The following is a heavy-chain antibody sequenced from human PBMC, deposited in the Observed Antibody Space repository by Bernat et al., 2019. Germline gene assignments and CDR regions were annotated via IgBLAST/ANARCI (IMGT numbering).Heavy chain of an antibody. CDR2: ISGSGGST. J-gene: IGHJ6*02. V-gene: IGHV3-23*01. CDR1: GFTFSSYA. Sequence: EVQLLESGGGLVQPGGSLRLSCAASGFTFSSYAMSWVRQAPGKGLEWVSAISGSGGSTSYADSVKGRFTISRDNSKNTLYLQMNSLRAEDTAVYYCAKSVPAVVPAAMGNYYYYGMDVWGQGTTVTVSS. CDR3: AKSVPAVVPAAMGNYYYYGMDV. D-gene: IGHD2-2*01.